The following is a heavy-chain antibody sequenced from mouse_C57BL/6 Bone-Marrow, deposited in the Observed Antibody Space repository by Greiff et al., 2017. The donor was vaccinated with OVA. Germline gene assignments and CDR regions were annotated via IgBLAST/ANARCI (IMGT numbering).Heavy chain of an antibody. CDR2: IPPNSGST. D-gene: IGHD2-1*01. Sequence: QVHVKQPGAELVKPGASVKLSCTASGYPFTSYWMHWVKQRPGQGLEWIGMIPPNSGSTNYTAKLKSKATLTVDKSSSTAYMQLSSLSSEDSAVYYCATLYYGNCFWFSYWGQGTRVTVSA. J-gene: IGHJ3*01. V-gene: IGHV1-64*01. CDR1: GYPFTSYW. CDR3: ATLYYGNCFWFSY.